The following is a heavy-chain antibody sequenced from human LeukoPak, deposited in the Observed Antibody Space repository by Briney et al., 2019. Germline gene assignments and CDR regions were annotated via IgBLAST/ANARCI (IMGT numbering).Heavy chain of an antibody. J-gene: IGHJ3*02. V-gene: IGHV1-46*01. CDR1: GYTFTSYY. CDR3: ARGYYDSSGYPWGAFDI. Sequence: GASVKVSCKASGYTFTSYYMHWVRQAPGQGLEWMGIINPSGGGTSYAQKFQGRVTMTRDTSTSTVYMELSSLRSEDTAVYYCARGYYDSSGYPWGAFDIWGQGTMVTVSS. CDR2: INPSGGGT. D-gene: IGHD3-22*01.